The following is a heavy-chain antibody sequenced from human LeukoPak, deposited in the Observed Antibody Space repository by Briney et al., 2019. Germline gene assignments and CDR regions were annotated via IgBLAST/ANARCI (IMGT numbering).Heavy chain of an antibody. CDR1: GFTFSSYA. V-gene: IGHV3-23*01. D-gene: IGHD3-10*01. CDR3: AKRFMDLFYFDY. Sequence: GGSLRLSCAASGFTFSSYAMSWVRQAPGKGLDWVSAISGSGTGTYYADSVKGRFTISRDNSKNTLYLQMNSLRAEDTAVYSCAKRFMDLFYFDYWGPGSLVTVSS. CDR2: ISGSGTGT. J-gene: IGHJ4*02.